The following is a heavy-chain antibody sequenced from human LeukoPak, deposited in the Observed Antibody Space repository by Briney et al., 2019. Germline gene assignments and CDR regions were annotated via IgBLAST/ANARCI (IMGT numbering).Heavy chain of an antibody. D-gene: IGHD3-22*01. V-gene: IGHV3-15*07. Sequence: GGSLRLSCAASGFTFSNAYMNWVRQAPGKGLEWVGRIKPKTDGETTEYAAPVKDRFSISRDDSKSMMYLQMNSLKTEDTAVYYCMTAENYYDSSGYYYVDYWGQGTLVTVSS. CDR1: GFTFSNAY. J-gene: IGHJ4*02. CDR3: MTAENYYDSSGYYYVDY. CDR2: IKPKTDGETT.